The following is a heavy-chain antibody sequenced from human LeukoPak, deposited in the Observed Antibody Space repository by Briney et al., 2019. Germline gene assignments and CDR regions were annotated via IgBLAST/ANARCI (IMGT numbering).Heavy chain of an antibody. Sequence: GGSLRLSCAASGFTFSSYWMSWVRQAPGKGLEWVANIKQDGSEKYYVDSVKGRFTISRDNAKNSLYLQMDSLGPKDTAVYYCARDPYSGNYGNYYYYYMDVWGKGTTVTISS. J-gene: IGHJ6*03. CDR3: ARDPYSGNYGNYYYYYMDV. CDR2: IKQDGSEK. D-gene: IGHD1-26*01. V-gene: IGHV3-7*01. CDR1: GFTFSSYW.